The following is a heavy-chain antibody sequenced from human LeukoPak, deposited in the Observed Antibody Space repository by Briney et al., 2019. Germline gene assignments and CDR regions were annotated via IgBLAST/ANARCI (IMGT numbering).Heavy chain of an antibody. CDR3: ARGDYYDSSGYYYH. CDR1: GGSISSGDYY. Sequence: SQNLSLTCTVSGGSISSGDYYWSWIRQPPGKGLEWIGFIYYSGSTSYNPSLKSRVTISLDTSKNYFSLKLTSVTAADTAMYYCARGDYYDSSGYYYHWGQGTLVTVTS. V-gene: IGHV4-30-4*08. CDR2: IYYSGST. J-gene: IGHJ5*02. D-gene: IGHD3-22*01.